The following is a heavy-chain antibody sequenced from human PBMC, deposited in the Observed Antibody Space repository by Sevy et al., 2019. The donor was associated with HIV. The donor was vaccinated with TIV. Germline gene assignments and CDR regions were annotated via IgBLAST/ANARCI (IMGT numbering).Heavy chain of an antibody. V-gene: IGHV4-61*01. Sequence: SETLSLTCTVSGGSVSSDISYWNRIRQPPGKGLECIGSISYSGTTSYNPSLKSRVTISLDTSKNQFSLKVKSVTAADTAIYYWAKRDYGDYVDYFDPWGQGTLVTVSS. CDR3: AKRDYGDYVDYFDP. CDR2: ISYSGTT. D-gene: IGHD4-17*01. CDR1: GGSVSSDISY. J-gene: IGHJ5*02.